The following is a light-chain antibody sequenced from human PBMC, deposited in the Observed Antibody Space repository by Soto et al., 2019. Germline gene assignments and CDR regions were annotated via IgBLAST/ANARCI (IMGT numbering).Light chain of an antibody. Sequence: QSALTQPPSASGAPGQSVTISCTGTSSDVGAYNYVSWYQQYPGKAPKLMIYEVSKRPSGVPDRFSGSKSGKTASLTVSGLQAEDEADYYCSSYARSNIWVFGGGTKLTVL. CDR2: EVS. J-gene: IGLJ3*02. V-gene: IGLV2-8*01. CDR1: SSDVGAYNY. CDR3: SSYARSNIWV.